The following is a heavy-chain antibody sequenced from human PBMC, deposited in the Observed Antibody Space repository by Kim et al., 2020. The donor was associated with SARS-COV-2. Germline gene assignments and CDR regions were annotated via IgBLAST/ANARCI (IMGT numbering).Heavy chain of an antibody. V-gene: IGHV1-2*06. D-gene: IGHD4-17*01. Sequence: ASVKVSCTASGYTFTGYYMHWVRQAPGQGLEWMGRINPNSGGTNYAQKFQGRVTMTRDTSISTAYMELSRLRSDDTAVYYCARDTTVTDYYYYYYGMDVWGQGTTVTVSS. CDR2: INPNSGGT. J-gene: IGHJ6*02. CDR1: GYTFTGYY. CDR3: ARDTTVTDYYYYYYGMDV.